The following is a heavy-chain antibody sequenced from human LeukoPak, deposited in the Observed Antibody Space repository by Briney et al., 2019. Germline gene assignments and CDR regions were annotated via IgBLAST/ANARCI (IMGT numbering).Heavy chain of an antibody. D-gene: IGHD3-22*01. CDR1: GGSISSSSYY. Sequence: SEXXSLTCTVSGGSISSSSYYWGWIRQPPGKGLEWIGSIYYSGSTYYNPSLKSRVTISVDTSKNQFSLKLSSVTAADTAVYYCARPGYYSNWFDPWGQGTLVTVSS. V-gene: IGHV4-39*01. J-gene: IGHJ5*02. CDR3: ARPGYYSNWFDP. CDR2: IYYSGST.